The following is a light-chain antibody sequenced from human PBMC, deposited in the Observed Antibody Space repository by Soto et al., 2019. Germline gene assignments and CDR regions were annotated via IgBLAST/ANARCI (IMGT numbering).Light chain of an antibody. CDR1: QSIAFY. J-gene: IGKJ1*01. CDR3: QQTYSFPQT. V-gene: IGKV1-39*01. Sequence: DIQMTQSPVSLSASVGDRVTITCRASQSIAFYLNWYQHTPGRAPKSLIYAASTLQSWVPLRFSGSGSGTEFTLTISSLQPEDFATYYCQQTYSFPQTFGPGTKVDI. CDR2: AAS.